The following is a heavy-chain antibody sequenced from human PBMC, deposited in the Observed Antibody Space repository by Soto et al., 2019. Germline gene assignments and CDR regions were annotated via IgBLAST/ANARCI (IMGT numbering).Heavy chain of an antibody. Sequence: RISKQPGKGLEWIGYIYHSGSTYYNPSLKSRVTISVDRSKNQSSLKLSSVTAADTAVYYCASSHAGAHITAAVHWGQGTLVTVSS. CDR3: ASSHAGAHITAAVH. CDR2: IYHSGST. D-gene: IGHD6-13*01. V-gene: IGHV4-30-2*01. J-gene: IGHJ4*02.